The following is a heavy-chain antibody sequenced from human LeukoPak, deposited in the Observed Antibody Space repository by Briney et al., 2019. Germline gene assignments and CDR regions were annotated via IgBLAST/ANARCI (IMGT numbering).Heavy chain of an antibody. D-gene: IGHD3-10*01. CDR2: IYYSGST. Sequence: SETLSLTCTVSGGSISSYYWSWIRQHPGKGLEWIGYIYYSGSTYYNPSLKSRVTISVDTSKNQFSLKLSSVTAADTAVYYCALSVDGSGSYSPYNWFDPWGQGTLVTVSS. CDR1: GGSISSYY. J-gene: IGHJ5*02. V-gene: IGHV4-59*06. CDR3: ALSVDGSGSYSPYNWFDP.